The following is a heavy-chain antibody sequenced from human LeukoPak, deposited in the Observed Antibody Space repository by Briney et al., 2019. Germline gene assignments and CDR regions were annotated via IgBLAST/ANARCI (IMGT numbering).Heavy chain of an antibody. CDR3: AREGAWELLVRGHYYYYGMDV. V-gene: IGHV1-18*01. Sequence: ASVKVSCKASGYTFTSYGISWVRQAPGQGLEWMGWISAYNGNTNYAQKLQGRVTMTTDTSTSTAYMELRSLRSDDTAVYYCAREGAWELLVRGHYYYYGMDVWGQGTTVTVSS. CDR1: GYTFTSYG. CDR2: ISAYNGNT. J-gene: IGHJ6*02. D-gene: IGHD1-26*01.